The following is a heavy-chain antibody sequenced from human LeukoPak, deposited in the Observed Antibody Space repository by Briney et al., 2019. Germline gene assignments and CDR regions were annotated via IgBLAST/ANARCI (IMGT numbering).Heavy chain of an antibody. CDR1: GGSISRYY. D-gene: IGHD2-2*01. J-gene: IGHJ6*02. V-gene: IGHV4-59*07. Sequence: SDTLSLTCTVSGGSISRYYWSWLRQPPGKGLEWIGYIYYSESPNYNPSLKSRVTISVDTSKNQFSLKLSSVTAADPAVYYCATQTSPYYYYGMDVWGQGTTVTVSS. CDR2: IYYSESP. CDR3: ATQTSPYYYYGMDV.